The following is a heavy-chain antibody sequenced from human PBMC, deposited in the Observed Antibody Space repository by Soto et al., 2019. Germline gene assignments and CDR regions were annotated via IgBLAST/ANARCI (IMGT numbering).Heavy chain of an antibody. V-gene: IGHV3-9*01. CDR2: VSWNSGTM. Sequence: PGGSLRLSCAASGFSFDEYAMHWVRQAPGKGLEWVSGVSWNSGTMGYGDSVRGRFAISRDNAKNSLYLQMNSLTTEDTALYYCAKGFCSSTRCLTYSYMDVWGKGTTVTVS. J-gene: IGHJ6*03. CDR1: GFSFDEYA. CDR3: AKGFCSSTRCLTYSYMDV. D-gene: IGHD2-2*01.